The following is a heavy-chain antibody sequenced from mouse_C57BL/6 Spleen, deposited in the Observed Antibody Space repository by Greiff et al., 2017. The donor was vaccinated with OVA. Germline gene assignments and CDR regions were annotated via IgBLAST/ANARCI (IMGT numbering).Heavy chain of an antibody. CDR1: GFTFSDYG. CDR3: ARPHYYGSPLAY. V-gene: IGHV5-17*01. J-gene: IGHJ3*01. D-gene: IGHD1-1*01. Sequence: EVKVEESGGGLVKPGGSLKLSCAASGFTFSDYGMHWVRQAPEKGLEWVAYSSSGSSTIYYADTVKGRFTISRDNAKNTLFLQMTSLRSEDTAMYYCARPHYYGSPLAYWGQGTLVTVSA. CDR2: SSSGSSTI.